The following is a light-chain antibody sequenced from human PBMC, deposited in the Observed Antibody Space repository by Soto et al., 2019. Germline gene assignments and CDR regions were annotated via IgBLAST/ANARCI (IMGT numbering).Light chain of an antibody. CDR1: QSVTSTY. Sequence: ENVLTQSPGTLYSSPGARATLSCRAGQSVTSTYLAWYQHKPGQAPRLLIYDATSRATGIPDRFRGSGSGTVFTLTISRLEPEDFAVYYCDRYGSSPFMYTFGQGTKLEIK. CDR3: DRYGSSPFMYT. CDR2: DAT. J-gene: IGKJ2*01. V-gene: IGKV3-20*01.